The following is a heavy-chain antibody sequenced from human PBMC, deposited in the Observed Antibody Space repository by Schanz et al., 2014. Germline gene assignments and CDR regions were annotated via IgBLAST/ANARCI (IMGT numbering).Heavy chain of an antibody. CDR2: IGDDGDDN. V-gene: IGHV3-7*01. J-gene: IGHJ4*02. CDR1: GFSFSTHW. CDR3: ARSRDINSSFDF. Sequence: EVQLVESGGGLVKPGGSLRLSCAASGFSFSTHWMAWVRQAPGKGLEWVSSIGDDGDDNYDLDSVRGRFTISRANTKNYLHLEMNNLRAKDTAVYSCARSRDINSSFDFWGQGTLVTVSS. D-gene: IGHD2-21*02.